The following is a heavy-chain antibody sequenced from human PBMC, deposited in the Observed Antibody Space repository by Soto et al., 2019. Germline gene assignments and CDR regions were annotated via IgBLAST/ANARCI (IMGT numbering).Heavy chain of an antibody. J-gene: IGHJ6*03. Sequence: GGSLRLSCAASGFTFSSYSMNWVRQAPGKGLEWVSSISSSSSYIYYADSVKGRFTISRDNAKNSLYLQMNSLRAEDTAVYYCAREGGYCSGGSCYYYYYYYMDVWGKGTTVTVSS. D-gene: IGHD2-15*01. V-gene: IGHV3-21*01. CDR3: AREGGYCSGGSCYYYYYYYMDV. CDR1: GFTFSSYS. CDR2: ISSSSSYI.